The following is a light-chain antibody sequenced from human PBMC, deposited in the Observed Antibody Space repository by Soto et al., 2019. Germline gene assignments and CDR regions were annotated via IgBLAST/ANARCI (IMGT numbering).Light chain of an antibody. CDR3: MQGTQLPPP. V-gene: IGKV2-29*03. J-gene: IGKJ1*01. CDR1: QSLLHITGETF. Sequence: VITQKKISLSVAPGQPASISCKSSQSLLHITGETFLFWYLQKPGQSPQLLIYEVSTRVSGVPDRFSGSGSGTDFTLEISRVETDDVGIYYCMQGTQLPPPFGQVT. CDR2: EVS.